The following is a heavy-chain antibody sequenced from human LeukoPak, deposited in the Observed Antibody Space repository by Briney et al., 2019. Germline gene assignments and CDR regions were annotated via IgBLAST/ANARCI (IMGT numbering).Heavy chain of an antibody. CDR2: ITDSGDGV. D-gene: IGHD2-21*01. Sequence: PGGSLRLSCAASGFTFSSHAMSWVRQAPGKGLEWVSAITDSGDGVYYADSVKGRFTISRDSSKDTLFLQMNNLRADDTAVYYCATDSPIPTIWGQGTMVTVSS. J-gene: IGHJ3*02. CDR1: GFTFSSHA. V-gene: IGHV3-23*01. CDR3: ATDSPIPTI.